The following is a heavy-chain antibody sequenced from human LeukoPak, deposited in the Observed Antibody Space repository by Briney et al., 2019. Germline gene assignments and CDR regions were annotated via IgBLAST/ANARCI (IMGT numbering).Heavy chain of an antibody. CDR2: IYYSGST. V-gene: IGHV4-59*12. Sequence: SETLSLTCTVSGGSISSYYWSWIRQPPGKGLEWIGYIYYSGSTNYNPSLKSRVTISVDTSKNQFSLKLNSVTAADTAVYYCARERYGDQGDFWGRGTLVTVSS. J-gene: IGHJ4*02. D-gene: IGHD4-17*01. CDR1: GGSISSYY. CDR3: ARERYGDQGDF.